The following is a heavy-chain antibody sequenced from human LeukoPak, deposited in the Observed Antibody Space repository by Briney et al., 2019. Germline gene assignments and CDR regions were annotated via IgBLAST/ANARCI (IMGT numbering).Heavy chain of an antibody. Sequence: TETLSLTCAVYGGTFSGYYWSWIRQPPGKGLEWIGEINHSGSTNYNPSLKGRVTISVDTSKNQFSLKLSSVTAADTAVYYCARGPLDYWGQGTLVTVSS. CDR3: ARGPLDY. V-gene: IGHV4-34*01. J-gene: IGHJ4*02. CDR2: INHSGST. CDR1: GGTFSGYY.